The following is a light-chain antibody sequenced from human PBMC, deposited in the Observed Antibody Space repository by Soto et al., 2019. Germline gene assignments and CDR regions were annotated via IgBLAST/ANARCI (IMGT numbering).Light chain of an antibody. J-gene: IGKJ1*01. CDR1: QGIRND. Sequence: AIQMTQYPSSPSSSLGDRVSISWRASQGIRNDLAWYQQKPGKAPKLLIFAASNLQSGVPSRFSGSGSGTDGTITISRLKTEDGATYYCLQHYNFSWTFGQGTKVDIK. CDR2: AAS. V-gene: IGKV1-6*01. CDR3: LQHYNFSWT.